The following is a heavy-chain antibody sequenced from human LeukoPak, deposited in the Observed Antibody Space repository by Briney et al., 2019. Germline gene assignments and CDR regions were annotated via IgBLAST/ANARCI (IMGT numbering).Heavy chain of an antibody. D-gene: IGHD6-13*01. V-gene: IGHV3-30*04. CDR3: ARDWVLQYSSSFDY. CDR2: ISYDGSNK. J-gene: IGHJ4*02. CDR1: GFTFSSYV. Sequence: GRSLRLSCAASGFTFSSYVMHWVRQAPGKGLEWVAVISYDGSNKYYADSVKGRFTIARDNSKNTLYLQMNRLRAEDTAVYYCARDWVLQYSSSFDYWGQGTLVTVSS.